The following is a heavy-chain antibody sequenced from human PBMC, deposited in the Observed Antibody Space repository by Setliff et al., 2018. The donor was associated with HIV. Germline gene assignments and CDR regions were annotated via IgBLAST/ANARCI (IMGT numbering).Heavy chain of an antibody. J-gene: IGHJ4*02. V-gene: IGHV4-39*07. D-gene: IGHD3-22*01. Sequence: TLSLTCTVSGGSISSSSYYWGWIRQPPGKGLEWIGSIYYSGSTYYNPSLKSRVTLSADTSKNQLSLSLTSVTAADTAVYYCARVRLTMIMMVDYFDQWGQGTLVTVSS. CDR1: GGSISSSSYY. CDR2: IYYSGST. CDR3: ARVRLTMIMMVDYFDQ.